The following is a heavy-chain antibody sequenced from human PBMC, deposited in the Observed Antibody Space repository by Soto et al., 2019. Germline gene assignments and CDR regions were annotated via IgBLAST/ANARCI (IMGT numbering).Heavy chain of an antibody. CDR3: ARWYYYDSSGYFDY. D-gene: IGHD3-22*01. V-gene: IGHV4-59*08. CDR1: GGSISSYY. J-gene: IGHJ4*02. CDR2: IYYSGST. Sequence: SETLSLTCTVSGGSISSYYWSWIRQPPGKGLEWIGYIYYSGSTNYNPSLKSRVTISVDTSKNQFSLKLSSVTAADTAVYYCARWYYYDSSGYFDYWGQGTLVTVSS.